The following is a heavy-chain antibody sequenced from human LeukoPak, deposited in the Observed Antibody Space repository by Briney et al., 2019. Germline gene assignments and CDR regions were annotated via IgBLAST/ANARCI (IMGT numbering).Heavy chain of an antibody. J-gene: IGHJ3*01. CDR2: IDPGDSGP. D-gene: IGHD1-26*01. CDR3: GMSGDRVPLQDDVFDV. V-gene: IGHV5-51*01. CDR1: GYSFASYC. Sequence: GESLKISCKVSGYSFASYCIGWVRQMPGKGLGWMGIIDPGDSGPTYSPSFQGQVTISVDKSINTAYLQWSSLQASDTAMYYCGMSGDRVPLQDDVFDVWGQGTMVTVST.